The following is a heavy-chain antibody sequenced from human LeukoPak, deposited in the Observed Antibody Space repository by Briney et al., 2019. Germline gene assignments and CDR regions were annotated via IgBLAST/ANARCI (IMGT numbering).Heavy chain of an antibody. J-gene: IGHJ4*02. CDR2: ISSSGGTI. D-gene: IGHD4-17*01. CDR3: AKVYTTTVTTYFDY. V-gene: IGHV3-11*01. CDR1: GFTFSDYY. Sequence: GGSLRLSCAASGFTFSDYYMSWIRQAPGKGLEWVSYISSSGGTIYYADSVKGRFTISRDNAKNSLYLQMNSLRAEDTAVYYCAKVYTTTVTTYFDYWGQGTLVTVSS.